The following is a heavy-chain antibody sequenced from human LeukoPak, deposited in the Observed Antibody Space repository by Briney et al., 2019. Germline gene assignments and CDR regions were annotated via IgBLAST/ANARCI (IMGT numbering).Heavy chain of an antibody. J-gene: IGHJ4*02. CDR2: IYSGGST. D-gene: IGHD4-17*01. CDR3: ARAEDGDYYFDY. CDR1: GFTVSSNY. Sequence: GGSLRLSCAASGFTVSSNYMSWVSQAPGKGLEWVSVIYSGGSTYYADSVKGRFTISRDNSKNTLYLQMNSLRAEDTAVYYCARAEDGDYYFDYWGQGTLVTVSS. V-gene: IGHV3-53*01.